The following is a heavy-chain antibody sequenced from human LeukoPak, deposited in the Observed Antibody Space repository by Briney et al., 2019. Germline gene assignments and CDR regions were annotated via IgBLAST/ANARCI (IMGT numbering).Heavy chain of an antibody. CDR3: ARVPLDILTGYYGPGWFDP. V-gene: IGHV1-18*01. D-gene: IGHD3-9*01. Sequence: ASVKVSCKASGYTFTSYGISWVRQAPGQGLEWMGWISAYNGNTNYAQKLQGRVTMTTDTSTSTAYMELRSLRSDDTAVYYCARVPLDILTGYYGPGWFDPWGQGTLVTVSS. CDR1: GYTFTSYG. CDR2: ISAYNGNT. J-gene: IGHJ5*02.